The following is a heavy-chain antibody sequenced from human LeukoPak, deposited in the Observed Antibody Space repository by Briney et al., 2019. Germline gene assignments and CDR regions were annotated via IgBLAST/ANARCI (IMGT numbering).Heavy chain of an antibody. CDR3: ARSIYASGSYYAFDI. D-gene: IGHD3-10*01. CDR2: IYSGGST. Sequence: GGSLRLSCAASGFTVSSNYMSWVRQAPGKGLEWVSVIYSGGSTYYADSVKGRFTISRDNSKNTLSLQMNSLRAEDTAVFYCARSIYASGSYYAFDIWGQGTMVTVSS. J-gene: IGHJ3*02. CDR1: GFTVSSNY. V-gene: IGHV3-66*01.